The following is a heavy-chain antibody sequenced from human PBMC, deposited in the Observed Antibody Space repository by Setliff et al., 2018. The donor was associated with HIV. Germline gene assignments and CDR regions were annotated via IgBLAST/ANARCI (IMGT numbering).Heavy chain of an antibody. V-gene: IGHV4-38-2*01. J-gene: IGHJ4*02. CDR3: TRQPTYCSSTSCYGGDLDY. Sequence: SETLSLTCAVSGYSISSGYYWGWIRQPPGKGLEWIGSIYNSGSTYYNPSLKSRVTISVDTSKNQFSLKLSSVTAADTAVYYCTRQPTYCSSTSCYGGDLDYWGQGTLVTV. CDR1: GYSISSGYY. CDR2: IYNSGST. D-gene: IGHD2-2*01.